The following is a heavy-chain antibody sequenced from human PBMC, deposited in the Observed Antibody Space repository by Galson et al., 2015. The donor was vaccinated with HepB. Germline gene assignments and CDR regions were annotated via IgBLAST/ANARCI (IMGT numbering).Heavy chain of an antibody. V-gene: IGHV3-30*18. D-gene: IGHD3-3*01. CDR3: AKEAVGHYDFRSGYYRGGNWFDP. CDR2: VSYDGTDR. Sequence: SLRLSCAASGFTFSSYGMHWVRQAPGKGLEWVAVVSYDGTDRYYADSVKGRFTISRDNFKNTLSLQMSSLRAEDTAVYYCAKEAVGHYDFRSGYYRGGNWFDPWGQGTLVTVSS. J-gene: IGHJ5*02. CDR1: GFTFSSYG.